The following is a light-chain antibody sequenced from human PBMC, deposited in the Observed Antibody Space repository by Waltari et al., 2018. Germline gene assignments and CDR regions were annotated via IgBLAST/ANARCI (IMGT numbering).Light chain of an antibody. CDR2: ENR. Sequence: QSVLTQAPSVSGAPGQRVTISCTGGDSSIASFGVNWYQHLPGRAPKLLIYENRKPPSGVPDRFSGSNSRTSASLAIEGLQPEDEGDYYCHSYDNSLRGSLLFGGGTKVTV. CDR3: HSYDNSLRGSLL. J-gene: IGLJ3*02. V-gene: IGLV1-40*01. CDR1: DSSIASFG.